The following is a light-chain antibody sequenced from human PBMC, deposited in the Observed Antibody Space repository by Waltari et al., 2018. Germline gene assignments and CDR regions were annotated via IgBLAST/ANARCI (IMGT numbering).Light chain of an antibody. CDR3: ATSDDGLPGWV. CDR2: GDI. V-gene: IGLV1-44*01. CDR1: NSHPGSNS. Sequence: QSVVTQPPSASGTPGQRVTISCSGSNSHPGSNSVNWSQHLPGAAPQLLIYGDIHRPSGVPDRFSGSKSDTSASLSISGLQSEDEADYYCATSDDGLPGWVFGGGTKLTVV. J-gene: IGLJ3*02.